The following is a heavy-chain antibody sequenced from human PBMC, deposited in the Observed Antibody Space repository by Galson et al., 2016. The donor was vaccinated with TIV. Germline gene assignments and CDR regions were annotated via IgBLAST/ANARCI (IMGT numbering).Heavy chain of an antibody. Sequence: SLRLSCAASGFTFDDYAFHWVRPGPGRGLAWVSSISWNSDKNVYMDSVKGRFTMCRENAKNSLSLQMNSLRAEDTALYYCVKGAGRYSRSWYFDYWGQGTLVTVSS. V-gene: IGHV3-9*01. J-gene: IGHJ4*02. CDR2: ISWNSDKN. D-gene: IGHD1-26*01. CDR3: VKGAGRYSRSWYFDY. CDR1: GFTFDDYA.